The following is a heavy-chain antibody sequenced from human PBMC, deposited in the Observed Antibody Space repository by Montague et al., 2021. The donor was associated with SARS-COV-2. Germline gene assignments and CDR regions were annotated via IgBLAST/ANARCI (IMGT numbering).Heavy chain of an antibody. CDR3: ARGEVAASPVVDY. D-gene: IGHD2-15*01. J-gene: IGHJ4*02. V-gene: IGHV4-4*07. CDR1: GDSITYFY. CDR2: ISAGGGA. Sequence: SETLSLTCTVSGDSITYFYWNWIRQPAGNGLEWIGRISAGGGANYNPSLKSRVTMSMDTSKRQLSLKLNSVTAEDTAVYYCARGEVAASPVVDYWGRGTLVTVSS.